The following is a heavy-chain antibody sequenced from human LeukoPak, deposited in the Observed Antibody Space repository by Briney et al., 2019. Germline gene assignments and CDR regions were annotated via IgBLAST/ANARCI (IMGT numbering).Heavy chain of an antibody. V-gene: IGHV4-4*07. Sequence: SETLSLTCTVSGGSIGTYHCSRIRQPAGKGLEWIGRIYTSGSTNYSPSLKSRVTMSVDTSKNQFSLKLSSVTAADTAVYYCARGSSGDYFDYWGQGTLVTVSS. CDR2: IYTSGST. D-gene: IGHD3-22*01. J-gene: IGHJ4*02. CDR1: GGSIGTYH. CDR3: ARGSSGDYFDY.